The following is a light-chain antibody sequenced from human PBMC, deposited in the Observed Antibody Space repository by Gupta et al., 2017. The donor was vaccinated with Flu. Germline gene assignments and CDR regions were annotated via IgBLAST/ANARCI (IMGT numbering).Light chain of an antibody. J-gene: IGLJ2*01. Sequence: QPVLTQPPSVSGAPGQRVTISCTGSSSNLGTGYDVHWYQLLPGTAPKALIHGNNNRPSGVPDRFSASKSGTSASLASTGLQAEDEGEYYCQSYDRSLSGYVVFGGGTKLTVL. CDR3: QSYDRSLSGYVV. V-gene: IGLV1-40*01. CDR1: SSNLGTGYD. CDR2: GNN.